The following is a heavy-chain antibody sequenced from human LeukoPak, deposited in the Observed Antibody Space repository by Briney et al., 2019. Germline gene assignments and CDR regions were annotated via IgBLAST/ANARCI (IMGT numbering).Heavy chain of an antibody. CDR2: ISYDGSNK. Sequence: AGGSLRLSCAASGFTFSSYGMHWVRQAPGKGLEWVAVISYDGSNKYYADSVKGRFTISRDNSKNTLYLQMNSLRAEDTAVYYCASRGYSYGFWVFDYWGQGTLVTVSS. J-gene: IGHJ4*02. V-gene: IGHV3-30*03. D-gene: IGHD5-18*01. CDR1: GFTFSSYG. CDR3: ASRGYSYGFWVFDY.